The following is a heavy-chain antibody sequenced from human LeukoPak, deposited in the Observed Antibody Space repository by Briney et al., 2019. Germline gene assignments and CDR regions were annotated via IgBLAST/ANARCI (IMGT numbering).Heavy chain of an antibody. J-gene: IGHJ5*02. CDR1: GGSISSYY. D-gene: IGHD3-10*01. CDR2: IYYSGST. Sequence: PSETLFLTCTVSGGSISSYYWSWIRQPPGKGLEWIGYIYYSGSTNYNPSLKSRVTISVDTSKNQFSLKLSSVTAADTAVYYCARDLDGSATNWFDPWGQGTLVTVSS. V-gene: IGHV4-59*01. CDR3: ARDLDGSATNWFDP.